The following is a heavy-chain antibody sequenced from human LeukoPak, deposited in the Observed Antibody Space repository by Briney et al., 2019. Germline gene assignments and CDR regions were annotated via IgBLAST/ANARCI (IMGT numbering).Heavy chain of an antibody. D-gene: IGHD6-13*01. J-gene: IGHJ4*02. Sequence: GGSLRLSSAASGFTFSSYWMSWVRQAPGKGLEWVANIKQDGSEKYYVDSVKGRFTISRDNAKNSLYLQMNSLRAEDTAVYYCASGIAAAGKGVIDYWGQGTLVTVSS. CDR1: GFTFSSYW. V-gene: IGHV3-7*01. CDR3: ASGIAAAGKGVIDY. CDR2: IKQDGSEK.